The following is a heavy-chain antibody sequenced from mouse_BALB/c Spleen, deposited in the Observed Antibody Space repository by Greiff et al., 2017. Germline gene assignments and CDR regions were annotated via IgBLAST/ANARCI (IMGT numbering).Heavy chain of an antibody. CDR1: GYSFTSYW. CDR3: ARSGLRHFFFAY. Sequence: QVQLQQSGPQLVRPGASVKISCKASGYSFTSYWMHWVKQRPGQGLEWIGMIDPSDSETRLNQKFKDKATLTVDKSSSTAYMQLSSPTSEDSAVYYCARSGLRHFFFAYWGQGTLVTVSA. V-gene: IGHV1S126*01. CDR2: IDPSDSET. J-gene: IGHJ3*01. D-gene: IGHD1-2*01.